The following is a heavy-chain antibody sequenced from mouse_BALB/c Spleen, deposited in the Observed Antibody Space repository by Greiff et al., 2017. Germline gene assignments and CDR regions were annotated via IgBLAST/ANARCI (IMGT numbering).Heavy chain of an antibody. CDR2: ISYSGST. CDR3: ARVDYGHYFDY. J-gene: IGHJ2*01. Sequence: EVQLVESGPGLVKPSQSLSLTCTVTGYSITSDYAWYCIRQFPGNKLEWMGYISYSGSTSYNPSLKSRISITRDTSKNHFFMQLNSVTTEDTATYYCARVDYGHYFDYWGQGTTLTVSS. CDR1: GYSITSDYA. V-gene: IGHV3-2*02. D-gene: IGHD1-1*01.